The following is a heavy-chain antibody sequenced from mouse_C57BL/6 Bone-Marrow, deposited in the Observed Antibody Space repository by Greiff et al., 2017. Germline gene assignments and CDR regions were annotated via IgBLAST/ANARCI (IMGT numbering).Heavy chain of an antibody. CDR1: GFTFSSYA. V-gene: IGHV5-9-1*02. CDR3: TREDYYGSPYF. CDR2: ISSGGDYI. D-gene: IGHD1-1*01. J-gene: IGHJ2*01. Sequence: EVKLVESGEGLVKPGGSLKLSCAASGFTFSSYAMSWVRQTPEQRLEWVAYISSGGDYIYYADTVKGRFTISRDNARNTLYLQMSSLKSEDTAMYYCTREDYYGSPYFWGQGTTLTVSS.